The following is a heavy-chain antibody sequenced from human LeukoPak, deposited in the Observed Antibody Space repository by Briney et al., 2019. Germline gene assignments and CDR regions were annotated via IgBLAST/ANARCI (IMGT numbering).Heavy chain of an antibody. CDR3: ARSRRIPYYFDY. CDR2: IIPIFGTA. Sequence: EASVKVSCTASEAPFSTYATGWFRRALGQGLKWLGGIIPIFGTANYAQKFQGRVTITADESASTAYMELSSLRSEDTAVYYCARSRRIPYYFDYWGQGTLVTVSS. V-gene: IGHV1-69*13. CDR1: EAPFSTYA. J-gene: IGHJ4*02.